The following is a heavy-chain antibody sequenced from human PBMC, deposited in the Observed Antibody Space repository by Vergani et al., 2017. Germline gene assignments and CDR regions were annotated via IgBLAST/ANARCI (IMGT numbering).Heavy chain of an antibody. D-gene: IGHD3-10*01. CDR1: GFTVSSNY. CDR3: ASSMVRGIVHYYYGMDV. Sequence: EVQLVESGGGLVQPGGSLRLSCAASGFTVSSNYMSWVRQAPGKGLEWVSAISGSGGSTYYADSVKGRFTISRDNSKNTLYLQMNSLRAEDTAVYYCASSMVRGIVHYYYGMDVWGQGTTVTVSS. V-gene: IGHV3-23*04. CDR2: ISGSGGST. J-gene: IGHJ6*02.